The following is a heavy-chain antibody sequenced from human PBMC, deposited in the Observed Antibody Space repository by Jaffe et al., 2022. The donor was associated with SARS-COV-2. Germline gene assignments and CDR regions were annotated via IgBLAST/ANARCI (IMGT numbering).Heavy chain of an antibody. V-gene: IGHV4-61*02. J-gene: IGHJ4*02. D-gene: IGHD6-13*01. Sequence: QVQLQESGPGLVKPSQTLSLTCTVSGGSISSGSYYWSWIRQPAGKGLEWIGRIYTSGSTNYNPSLKSRVTISVDTSKNQFSLKLSSVTAADTAVYYCARLDPPYIAAAGGLDYWGQGTLVTVSS. CDR2: IYTSGST. CDR1: GGSISSGSYY. CDR3: ARLDPPYIAAAGGLDY.